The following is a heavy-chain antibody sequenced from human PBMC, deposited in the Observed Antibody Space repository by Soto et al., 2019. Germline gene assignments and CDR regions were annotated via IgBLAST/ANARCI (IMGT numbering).Heavy chain of an antibody. CDR3: AREYSRHPRLAY. Sequence: ASVKVSCKASGYTFTSYAMHWVRQAPGQRLEWMGWINAGNGNTKYSQKFQGRVTITRDTSASTAYMELSSLRSEDTAVYYCAREYSRHPRLAYWGQGTLITVSS. D-gene: IGHD5-12*01. CDR1: GYTFTSYA. V-gene: IGHV1-3*01. CDR2: INAGNGNT. J-gene: IGHJ4*02.